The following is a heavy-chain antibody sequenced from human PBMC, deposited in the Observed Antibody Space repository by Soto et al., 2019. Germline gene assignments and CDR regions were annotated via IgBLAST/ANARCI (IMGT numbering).Heavy chain of an antibody. CDR3: ARRAETNGWNGFGADKYYFDF. D-gene: IGHD1-1*01. J-gene: IGHJ4*02. Sequence: ASVKVSCKAFGYTFTSYDIYWVRQATGQGLEWMGWMNPNTGNSAYAQKFQGRVTVTSDTSINTAHMELSSLRSEDTAVYYCARRAETNGWNGFGADKYYFDFWGQGTLVTVSS. CDR1: GYTFTSYD. V-gene: IGHV1-8*01. CDR2: MNPNTGNS.